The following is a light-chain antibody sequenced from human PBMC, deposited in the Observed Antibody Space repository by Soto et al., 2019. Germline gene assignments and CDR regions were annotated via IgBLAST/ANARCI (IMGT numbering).Light chain of an antibody. CDR1: SSNIGSHY. V-gene: IGLV1-51*01. Sequence: QSVLTQPPSVSAAPGQKVTISCSGSSSNIGSHYVSWYQQLPGTAPKVLIYDNNKRPSGIPDRFSGSKSGTSATLGITGLQTGDEADYYCGTWDSSLSVVVFGGGTKVTVL. CDR2: DNN. J-gene: IGLJ2*01. CDR3: GTWDSSLSVVV.